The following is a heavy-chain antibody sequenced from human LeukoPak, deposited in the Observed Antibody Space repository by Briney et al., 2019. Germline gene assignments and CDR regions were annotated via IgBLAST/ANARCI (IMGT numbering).Heavy chain of an antibody. CDR3: ARQYSGYDYYFDY. Sequence: GASLKISCKGSGSRFTNYWISWVRPMPGKRLEWMGRIDPSDSYTNYNPSFQGHITISADKSSSTAYLHWSSLKASDTAMYFCARQYSGYDYYFDYWGQGILVTVSS. CDR2: IDPSDSYT. CDR1: GSRFTNYW. D-gene: IGHD5-12*01. J-gene: IGHJ4*02. V-gene: IGHV5-10-1*01.